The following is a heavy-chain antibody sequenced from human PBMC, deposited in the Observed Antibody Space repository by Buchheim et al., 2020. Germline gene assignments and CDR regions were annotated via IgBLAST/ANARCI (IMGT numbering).Heavy chain of an antibody. CDR2: INHSGST. CDR3: ARGQPYYYDSSGYDY. V-gene: IGHV4-34*01. D-gene: IGHD3-22*01. J-gene: IGHJ4*02. CDR1: GGSFSGYY. Sequence: QVQLQQWGAGLLKPSETLSLTCAVYGGSFSGYYWSWIRQPPGKGLEWIGEINHSGSTNYNPSLKSRVTISVDTSKNQFSLKLSSVTAADTAVYYCARGQPYYYDSSGYDYWGQGTL.